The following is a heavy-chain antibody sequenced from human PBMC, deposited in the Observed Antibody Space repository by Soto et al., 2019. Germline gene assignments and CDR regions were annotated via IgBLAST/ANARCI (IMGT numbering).Heavy chain of an antibody. CDR2: ISAYNGNT. D-gene: IGHD3-22*01. Sequence: ASVKVSCKASGYTFTSYGISWVRQAPGQGLEWMGWISAYNGNTNYAQKLQGRVTMTTDTSTSTAYMELWSLRSDDTAVYYCARSSEAYYDSSGYYSYYYYGMDVWGQGTTVTVSS. V-gene: IGHV1-18*01. CDR3: ARSSEAYYDSSGYYSYYYYGMDV. CDR1: GYTFTSYG. J-gene: IGHJ6*02.